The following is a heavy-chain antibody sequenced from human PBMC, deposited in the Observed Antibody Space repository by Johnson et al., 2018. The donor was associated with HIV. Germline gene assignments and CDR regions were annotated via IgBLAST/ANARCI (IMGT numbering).Heavy chain of an antibody. Sequence: VQLVESGGGLVQPGGSLRLSCAASGFTFSSYDMHWVRQATGKGLEWVSAIGTAGDTYYPGSVKGRFTISRENAENSLYLQMNSLRAEDTAVYYCARDNGIAAAGDLDIWGQGTMVTVSS. CDR3: ARDNGIAAAGDLDI. CDR2: IGTAGDT. D-gene: IGHD6-13*01. V-gene: IGHV3-13*01. CDR1: GFTFSSYD. J-gene: IGHJ3*02.